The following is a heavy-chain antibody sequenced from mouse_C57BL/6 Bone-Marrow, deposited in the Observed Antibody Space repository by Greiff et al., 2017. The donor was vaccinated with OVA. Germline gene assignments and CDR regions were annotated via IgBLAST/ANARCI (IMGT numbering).Heavy chain of an antibody. CDR3: ARQGLGFAY. J-gene: IGHJ3*01. Sequence: EVKLVESGGDLVKPGGSLKLSCAASGFTFSSYGLSWVRQPPDTRLEWVANISSGGSYTYYPDSVKGRFTISRDNAKNTRYLQMSSLKSEDTAMYYCARQGLGFAYWGQGTLVTVSA. CDR1: GFTFSSYG. D-gene: IGHD3-1*01. CDR2: ISSGGSYT. V-gene: IGHV5-6*02.